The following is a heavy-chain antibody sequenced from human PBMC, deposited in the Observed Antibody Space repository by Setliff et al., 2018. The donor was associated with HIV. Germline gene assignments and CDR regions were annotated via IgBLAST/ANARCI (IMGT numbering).Heavy chain of an antibody. V-gene: IGHV3-30-3*01. Sequence: GGSLRLSCAATGFTFSSYVLHWVRQAPGKGLEWVAVMSTGGDIKIYADSVKGRFTISRDNAKNSLYLQMNSLRAEDTAVYYCARVFLEWLLYRPDYVMDVWGQGTTVTVSS. D-gene: IGHD3-3*01. CDR1: GFTFSSYV. CDR2: MSTGGDIK. J-gene: IGHJ6*02. CDR3: ARVFLEWLLYRPDYVMDV.